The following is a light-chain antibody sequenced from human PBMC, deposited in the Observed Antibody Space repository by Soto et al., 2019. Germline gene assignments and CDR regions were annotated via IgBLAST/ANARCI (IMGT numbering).Light chain of an antibody. CDR3: QQSYSTPRT. V-gene: IGKV1-39*01. J-gene: IGKJ2*01. Sequence: DIQMTQSPSSLSASVGDRVTITCRASQSIHSYLNWYQQKPGKAPNLLIYATSSLQSGVPSRFSGSGSGTDFTLTISSLQPEDFATYYCQQSYSTPRTCGQGTKLEIK. CDR1: QSIHSY. CDR2: ATS.